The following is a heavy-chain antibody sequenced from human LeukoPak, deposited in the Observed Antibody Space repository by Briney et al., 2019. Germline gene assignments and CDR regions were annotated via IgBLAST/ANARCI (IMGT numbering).Heavy chain of an antibody. CDR2: INPSGGST. V-gene: IGHV1-46*01. CDR3: ARVSRDGYKIEGGFDY. Sequence: ASVKVSCKASGYTFTSYYMHWVRQAPGQGLEWMGIINPSGGSTSYAQKFQGRVTMTRDTSISTAYMELSRLRSDDTAVYYCARVSRDGYKIEGGFDYWGQGTLVTVSS. J-gene: IGHJ4*02. D-gene: IGHD5-24*01. CDR1: GYTFTSYY.